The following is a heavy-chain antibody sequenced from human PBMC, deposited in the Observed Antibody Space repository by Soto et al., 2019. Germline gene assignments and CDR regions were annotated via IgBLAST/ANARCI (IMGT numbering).Heavy chain of an antibody. V-gene: IGHV4-4*07. D-gene: IGHD2-15*01. CDR2: VFGNGAGTP. CDR1: GGSFTGDY. J-gene: IGHJ4*02. CDR3: ARDLPPYGGRRSPPTGAFED. Sequence: SETLSLTCSVSGGSFTGDYWSWIRQPAGKGLQWIGRVFGNGAGTPIYNSLLKSRARMSADPSKRQFSLTRTSVTAADTAVYYCARDLPPYGGRRSPPTGAFEDWGQGIMVTVSS.